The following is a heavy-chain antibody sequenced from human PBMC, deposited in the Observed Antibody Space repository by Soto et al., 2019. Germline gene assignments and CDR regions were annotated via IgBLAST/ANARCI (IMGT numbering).Heavy chain of an antibody. CDR1: GDSMRSGGYA. D-gene: IGHD3-22*01. CDR2: LYHTGRT. J-gene: IGHJ4*02. CDR3: VRDRGYFFDY. V-gene: IGHV4-30-2*01. Sequence: QLQLQESGSGLVKPSQTLSLTCAVSGDSMRSGGYAWTWIRQPPGRVLEWIGHLYHTGRTYYNPSLQSRVTMSVETSKNQFSLKLSSVTAADTAVYYCVRDRGYFFDYWGQGTLVTVSS.